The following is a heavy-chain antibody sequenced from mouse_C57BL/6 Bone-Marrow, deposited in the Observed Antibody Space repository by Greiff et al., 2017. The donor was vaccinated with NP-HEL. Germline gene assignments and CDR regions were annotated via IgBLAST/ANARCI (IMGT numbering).Heavy chain of an antibody. V-gene: IGHV5-4*03. D-gene: IGHD1-1*01. CDR3: ARGPGYYYGSSTWFAY. CDR2: ISDGGSYT. Sequence: EVKLVESGGGLVKPGGSLKLSCAASGFTFSSYAMSWVRQTPEKRLEWVATISDGGSYTYYPDNVKGRFTISRDNAKNNLYLQMSHLKSEDTAMYYCARGPGYYYGSSTWFAYWGQGTLVTVSA. CDR1: GFTFSSYA. J-gene: IGHJ3*01.